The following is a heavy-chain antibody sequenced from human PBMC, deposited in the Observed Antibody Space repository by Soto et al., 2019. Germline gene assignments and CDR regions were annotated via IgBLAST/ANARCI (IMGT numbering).Heavy chain of an antibody. CDR2: IYYSGST. J-gene: IGHJ4*02. D-gene: IGHD3-9*01. CDR1: GGSISSSSYY. V-gene: IGHV4-39*01. Sequence: QLQLQESGPGLVKPSETLSLTCTVSGGSISSSSYYWGWIRQPPGKGLEWIGSIYYSGSTYYNPSLKSRVTISDEAATDQLSRKLSYVTAADTAVCYWARGLALRYFDWSPLVPEYWGQGTLVTVSS. CDR3: ARGLALRYFDWSPLVPEY.